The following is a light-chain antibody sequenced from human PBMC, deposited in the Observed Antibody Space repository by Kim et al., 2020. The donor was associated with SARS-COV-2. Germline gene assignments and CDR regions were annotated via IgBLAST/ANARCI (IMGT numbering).Light chain of an antibody. V-gene: IGKV1-9*01. CDR2: AAS. Sequence: VEERVTISCRASQDIRYHLAWYQHNPDKAPKLLFYAASTLQTGVPSRCSGSGSGTEFTLTISRLQPEDFATYFCQQYNFYPRTFGQGTKVDIK. CDR3: QQYNFYPRT. J-gene: IGKJ1*01. CDR1: QDIRYH.